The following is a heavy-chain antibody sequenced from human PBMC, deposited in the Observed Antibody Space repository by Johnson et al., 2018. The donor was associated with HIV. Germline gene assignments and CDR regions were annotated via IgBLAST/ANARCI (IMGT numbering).Heavy chain of an antibody. J-gene: IGHJ3*02. Sequence: SLRLSCAASGFTFSNAWMSWVRQAPGKGLEWVGRLNRKSDGGTLDYAAPVKGRFTISRHDSKNMLYLQMNSLRAEDTAVYYCARDSQWELRPDAYDIWGQGTMVTVSS. V-gene: IGHV3-15*01. CDR3: ARDSQWELRPDAYDI. CDR1: GFTFSNAW. D-gene: IGHD1-26*01. CDR2: LNRKSDGGTL.